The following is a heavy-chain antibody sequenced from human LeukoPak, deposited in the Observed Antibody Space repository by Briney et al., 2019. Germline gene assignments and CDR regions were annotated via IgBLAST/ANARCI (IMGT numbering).Heavy chain of an antibody. J-gene: IGHJ3*02. CDR2: IFPGDSDT. CDR3: ATYFAGAETFDI. V-gene: IGHV5-51*01. CDR1: GYSFNSYW. D-gene: IGHD3-16*01. Sequence: GESLKISCKGSGYSFNSYWIGWVRQKPGKGLEWMGLIFPGDSDTKYSPSFQGQVTISADKSISTAYLQWSSLKASDTAIYYCATYFAGAETFDIWGQGTVVTVSS.